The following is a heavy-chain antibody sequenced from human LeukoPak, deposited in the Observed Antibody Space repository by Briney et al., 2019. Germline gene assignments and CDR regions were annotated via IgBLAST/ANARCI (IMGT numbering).Heavy chain of an antibody. J-gene: IGHJ4*02. V-gene: IGHV4-31*03. D-gene: IGHD3-10*01. Sequence: SQTLSLTCTVSGCSISSSEYYWAWIRHHPGKGLEWIGYIYYSGSTYYNPSLKSRLSISVDTSKNQFSLKLSSVTAADTALYYCARDTGGYFDYWGQGTLVTVSS. CDR1: GCSISSSEYY. CDR2: IYYSGST. CDR3: ARDTGGYFDY.